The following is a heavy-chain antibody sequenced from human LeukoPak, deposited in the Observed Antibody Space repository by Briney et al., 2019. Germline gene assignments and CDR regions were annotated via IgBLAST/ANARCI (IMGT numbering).Heavy chain of an antibody. CDR2: ISYDGSNK. CDR3: AKDRSRSGSYSPGHYGYYGMDV. J-gene: IGHJ6*02. Sequence: GGSLRLSCGASGLTLSNYAMHWVRQAPGKGLEWGAVISYDGSNKYYADSVKGRFTISRDNSKNTLYLQMNSRRAEDTAVYYCAKDRSRSGSYSPGHYGYYGMDVWGQGTTVTVSS. CDR1: GLTLSNYA. V-gene: IGHV3-30*18. D-gene: IGHD3-10*01.